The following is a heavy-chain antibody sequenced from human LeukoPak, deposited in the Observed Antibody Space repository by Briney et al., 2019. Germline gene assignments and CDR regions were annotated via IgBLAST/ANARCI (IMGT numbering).Heavy chain of an antibody. V-gene: IGHV4-59*01. D-gene: IGHD6-6*01. CDR1: GGSISSYY. Sequence: SETLSLTCTVSGGSISSYYWSWIRQPPGKGLEWIGYIYCSGSTNYNPSLKSRVTISVDTSKNQFSLKLSSVTAADTAVYYCARGGDSSSGLGYWGQGTLVTVSS. J-gene: IGHJ4*02. CDR3: ARGGDSSSGLGY. CDR2: IYCSGST.